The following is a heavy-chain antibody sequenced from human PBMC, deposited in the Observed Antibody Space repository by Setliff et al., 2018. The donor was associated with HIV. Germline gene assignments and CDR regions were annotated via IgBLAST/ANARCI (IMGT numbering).Heavy chain of an antibody. V-gene: IGHV7-4-1*02. CDR3: ASQAPIQQLVPYDAFDI. CDR2: INTNTGNP. J-gene: IGHJ3*02. D-gene: IGHD6-13*01. Sequence: ASVKVSCKASGYSFTNCGMNWVRQAPGQGLEWMGWINTNTGNPTYAQGFTGRFVFSLDTSVSTTYLQISSLKAEDTAVYFCASQAPIQQLVPYDAFDIWGQGTMVTVSS. CDR1: GYSFTNCG.